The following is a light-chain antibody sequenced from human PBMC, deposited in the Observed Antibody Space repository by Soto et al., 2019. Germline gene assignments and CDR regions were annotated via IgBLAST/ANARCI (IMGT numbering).Light chain of an antibody. V-gene: IGKV3-15*01. CDR1: PSVSGSN. CDR3: QQYNNWPRPIT. J-gene: IGKJ5*01. Sequence: FPGERATLWCRASPSVSGSNLAWYQQKPGQAPRLVIYGASSRATGIPARFSGSGSGTEFTLTISSLQSEDFAVYYCQQYNNWPRPITFGQGTRLEIK. CDR2: GAS.